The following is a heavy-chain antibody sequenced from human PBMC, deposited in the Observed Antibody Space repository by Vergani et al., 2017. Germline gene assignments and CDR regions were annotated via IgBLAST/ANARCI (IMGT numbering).Heavy chain of an antibody. CDR1: GFTFSSYS. CDR2: IKQDGSEK. Sequence: EVQLVESGGGLVKPGGSLRLSCAASGFTFSSYSMNWVRQAPGKGLEWVANIKQDGSEKYYVDSVKGRFTISRDNAKNSLYLQMNSLRAEDTAVYYCARDLWFGVTTSDYWGQGTLVTVSS. J-gene: IGHJ4*02. V-gene: IGHV3-7*01. CDR3: ARDLWFGVTTSDY. D-gene: IGHD3-10*01.